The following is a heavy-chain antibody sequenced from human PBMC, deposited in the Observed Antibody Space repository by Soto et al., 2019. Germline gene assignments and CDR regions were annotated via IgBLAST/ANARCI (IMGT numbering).Heavy chain of an antibody. V-gene: IGHV3-30*03. D-gene: IGHD2-8*01. CDR1: GFPFSSYG. J-gene: IGHJ4*02. Sequence: QVQLVESGGGVVQPGRSLRLSCAASGFPFSSYGMHWVRQAPGKGLDWVALISYDGSKKYYADSVKGRFTISRDNSKQTLYLQMSSLRAEDTAVYYCAGVQYYFDYCGQGTLVSVSS. CDR3: AGVQYYFDY. CDR2: ISYDGSKK.